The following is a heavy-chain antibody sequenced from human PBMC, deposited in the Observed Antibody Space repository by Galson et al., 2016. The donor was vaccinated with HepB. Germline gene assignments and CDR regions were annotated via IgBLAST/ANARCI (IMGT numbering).Heavy chain of an antibody. CDR3: ATGIVVAGKYYYYYMDV. CDR1: GASISGTEYY. D-gene: IGHD6-19*01. J-gene: IGHJ6*03. V-gene: IGHV4-39*01. CDR2: IYYTENT. Sequence: SETLSLTYSVSGASISGTEYYWGWIRQPPGRGLEWIGSIYYTENTYYNPSLESRVTISVDMSKNQFSLRLNSVTAADTGVYYCATGIVVAGKYYYYYMDVWGKGTTVTVSS.